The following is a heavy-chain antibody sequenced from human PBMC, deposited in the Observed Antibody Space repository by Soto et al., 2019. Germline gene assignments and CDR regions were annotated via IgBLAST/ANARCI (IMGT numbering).Heavy chain of an antibody. CDR1: VFTFSTYE. V-gene: IGHV3-13*05. Sequence: GGSLRLSCAASVFTFSTYEMHWVRQAPGGGLEWVSGVGTAGDPYYSDSVRGRFTISRENDKNSLFLQMHSLRAGDTAIYYCTRLNRSTSDGMDAWGQGNTVTVSS. J-gene: IGHJ6*02. CDR3: TRLNRSTSDGMDA. D-gene: IGHD2-15*01. CDR2: VGTAGDP.